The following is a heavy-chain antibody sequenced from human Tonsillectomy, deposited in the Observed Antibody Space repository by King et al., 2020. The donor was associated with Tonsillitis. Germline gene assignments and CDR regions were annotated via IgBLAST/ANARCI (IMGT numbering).Heavy chain of an antibody. V-gene: IGHV3-23*04. D-gene: IGHD4-23*01. CDR2: ISGSGGST. Sequence: QLVQSGGGLVQPGGSLRLSCAASGFTFSSYAMSWVRQAPGKGLEWVSAISGSGGSTYYPDSVKGRFTISRDNSKNTLYLQMNSLRAEDTAVYYCAKDRSGTTVVTPNWFDPWGQGTLVTVSS. CDR3: AKDRSGTTVVTPNWFDP. CDR1: GFTFSSYA. J-gene: IGHJ5*02.